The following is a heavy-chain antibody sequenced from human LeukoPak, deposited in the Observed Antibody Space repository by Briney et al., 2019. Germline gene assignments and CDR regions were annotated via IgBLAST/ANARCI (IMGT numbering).Heavy chain of an antibody. CDR1: GFTFSSYW. D-gene: IGHD3-22*01. V-gene: IGHV3-74*01. CDR3: ARVGSSGYYPDY. J-gene: IGHJ4*02. CDR2: INSDGSST. Sequence: GGSLRLSCAASGFTFSSYWMSWVRQAPGKGLVWVSRINSDGSSTSYADSVKGRFTISRDNAKNTLYLQMNSLRAEDTAVYYCARVGSSGYYPDYWGQGTLVTVPS.